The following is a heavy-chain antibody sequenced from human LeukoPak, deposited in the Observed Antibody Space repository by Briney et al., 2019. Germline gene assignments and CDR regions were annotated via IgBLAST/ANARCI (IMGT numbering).Heavy chain of an antibody. J-gene: IGHJ6*03. Sequence: GGSLRLSCAASGFTFSSYAMSWVREAPGKGLEWVSAISGSGGSTYYADSVKCRFTISRDNSKNTLYLQMNSLRAEDTDVYYCAKDLGDSMVRGVISSYYYYYMDVWGKGTTVTVSS. CDR3: AKDLGDSMVRGVISSYYYYYMDV. CDR1: GFTFSSYA. CDR2: ISGSGGST. D-gene: IGHD3-10*01. V-gene: IGHV3-23*01.